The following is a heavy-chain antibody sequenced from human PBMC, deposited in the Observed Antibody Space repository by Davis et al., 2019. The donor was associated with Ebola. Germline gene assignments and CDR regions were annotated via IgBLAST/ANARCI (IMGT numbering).Heavy chain of an antibody. CDR1: GGSISSYY. Sequence: SETLSLTCTVSGGSISSYYWSWIRQPPGKGLEWIGNIYYSGSTNYNPSLKSRVTISVDTSKNQFSLKLSSVTAADTAVYYCAKGLAYESYYGMDVWGKGTTVTVSS. J-gene: IGHJ6*04. CDR2: IYYSGST. V-gene: IGHV4-59*01. D-gene: IGHD5-12*01. CDR3: AKGLAYESYYGMDV.